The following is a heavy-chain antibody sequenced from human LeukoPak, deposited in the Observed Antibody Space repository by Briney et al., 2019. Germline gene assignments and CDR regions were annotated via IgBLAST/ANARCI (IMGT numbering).Heavy chain of an antibody. CDR1: GFTFSSYA. CDR2: ISLDGSNK. J-gene: IGHJ4*02. V-gene: IGHV3-30-3*01. CDR3: ARGSSGWYLLDY. Sequence: GGSLRLSCAASGFTFSSYAMHWVRQAPGKGLELVAVISLDGSNKYYADSVKGRFTISRDNSKNTLYLQMNSLRAEDTAVYYCARGSSGWYLLDYWGQGTLVTVSS. D-gene: IGHD6-19*01.